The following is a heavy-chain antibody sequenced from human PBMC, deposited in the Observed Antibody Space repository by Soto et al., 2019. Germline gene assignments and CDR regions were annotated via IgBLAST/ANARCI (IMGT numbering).Heavy chain of an antibody. V-gene: IGHV4-34*01. D-gene: IGHD5-18*01. J-gene: IGHJ5*01. Sequence: QVQLQQWGAGLLKPSETLSLTCAVYGGSFSDHYWSWIRQTPGKGLEWIGEINHSGSTNYNPSFKSLVTISVDTSKNHFSLYLSSVTAADTAVIYCARGVGGYSDGGLDSWGQGTLVTVSA. CDR3: ARGVGGYSDGGLDS. CDR2: INHSGST. CDR1: GGSFSDHY.